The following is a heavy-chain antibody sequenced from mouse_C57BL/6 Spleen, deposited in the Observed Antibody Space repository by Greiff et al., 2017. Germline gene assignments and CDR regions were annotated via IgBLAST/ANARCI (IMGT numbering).Heavy chain of an antibody. CDR1: GYTFTSYW. D-gene: IGHD4-1*01. J-gene: IGHJ1*03. Sequence: EVQLQQSGTVLARPGASVKMSCKTSGYTFTSYWMHWVKQRPGQGLEWIGAIYPGNSETIYNQKFKGKAKLTAVTSASTAYMELSSLTNEDSAVYYCTRSNWDRYFDVWGTGTTVTVSS. CDR2: IYPGNSET. CDR3: TRSNWDRYFDV. V-gene: IGHV1-5*01.